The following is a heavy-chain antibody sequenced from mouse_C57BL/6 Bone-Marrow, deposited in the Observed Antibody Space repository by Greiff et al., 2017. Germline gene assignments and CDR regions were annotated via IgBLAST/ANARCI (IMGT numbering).Heavy chain of an antibody. CDR1: GYTFTSYG. J-gene: IGHJ4*01. CDR3: ARCFYGYDVRGYYAMDY. V-gene: IGHV1-81*01. D-gene: IGHD2-2*01. Sequence: VQLQQSGAELARPGASVKLSCKASGYTFTSYGISWVKQRTGQGLEWIGEIYPRSGNTYYNEKFKGKATLTADKSSSTAYMELRSLTSEDSAVYFCARCFYGYDVRGYYAMDYWGQGTSVTVSS. CDR2: IYPRSGNT.